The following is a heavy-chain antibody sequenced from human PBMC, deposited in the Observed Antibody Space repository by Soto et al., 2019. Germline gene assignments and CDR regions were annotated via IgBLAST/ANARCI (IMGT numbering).Heavy chain of an antibody. CDR2: IWYDGSNR. J-gene: IGHJ4*02. V-gene: IGHV3-33*06. CDR1: GFTFSSYG. CDR3: AKGGYTFAYE. D-gene: IGHD5-18*01. Sequence: GGSLRLSCAASGFTFSSYGMHWVRQAPGKGLEWVAVIWYDGSNRYYADSVKGRFTISRDNSKNTLFLQMTSLRADDTAVYYCAKGGYTFAYEWGQGALVTVSS.